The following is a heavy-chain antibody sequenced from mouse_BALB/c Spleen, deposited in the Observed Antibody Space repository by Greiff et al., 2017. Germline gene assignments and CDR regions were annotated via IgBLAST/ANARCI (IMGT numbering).Heavy chain of an antibody. J-gene: IGHJ3*01. CDR2: IWAGGST. V-gene: IGHV2-9*02. D-gene: IGHD2-4*01. CDR1: GFSLTSYG. CDR3: ARDDYYDYESWFAY. Sequence: QVQLKQSGPGLVAPSQSLSITCTVSGFSLTSYGVHWVRQPPGKGLEWLGVIWAGGSTNYNSALMSRLSISKDNSKSQVFLKMNSLQTDDTAMYYCARDDYYDYESWFAYWGQGTLVTVSA.